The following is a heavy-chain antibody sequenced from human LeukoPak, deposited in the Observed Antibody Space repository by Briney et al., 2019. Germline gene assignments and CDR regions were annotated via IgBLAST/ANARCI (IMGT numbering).Heavy chain of an antibody. V-gene: IGHV1-2*02. CDR2: INPNSGGT. J-gene: IGHJ4*02. Sequence: GASVKVSCKASGYTFTVYYIHWVRQAPGQGLEWMGWINPNSGGTNYAQNFQGRVTMTRDTSIGTAYMELSRLRVDDTAVYYRAKGGSAWDNPFDYWGQGTLVTVSS. CDR3: AKGGSAWDNPFDY. D-gene: IGHD6-19*01. CDR1: GYTFTVYY.